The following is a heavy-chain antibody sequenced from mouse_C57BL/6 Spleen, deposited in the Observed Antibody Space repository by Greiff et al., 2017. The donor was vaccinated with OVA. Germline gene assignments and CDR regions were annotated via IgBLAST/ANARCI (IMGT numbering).Heavy chain of an antibody. CDR3: AANYGSRDDY. CDR1: GYTFTDYY. CDR2: INPNNGGT. D-gene: IGHD1-1*01. J-gene: IGHJ2*01. V-gene: IGHV1-26*01. Sequence: EVQLQQSGPELVKPGASVKISCKASGYTFTDYYMNWVKQSHGQSLEWIGDINPNNGGTSYNQKFKGKATLTVDKSSSTAYMELRSLTSEDSAVYYCAANYGSRDDYWGQGTTLTVSS.